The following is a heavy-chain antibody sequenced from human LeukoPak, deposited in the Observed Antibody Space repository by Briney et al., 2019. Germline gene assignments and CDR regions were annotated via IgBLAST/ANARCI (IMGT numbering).Heavy chain of an antibody. Sequence: GGSLRLSCAASGFTFSTYSMKWVRQAPGKGLEWVSYISSSSSTIYYADSVKGRFTISRDNAKTSLYLQMNSLRAEDTALYYCAKDLGPGSMATSPGFDYWGQGTLVTVSS. J-gene: IGHJ4*02. CDR1: GFTFSTYS. CDR3: AKDLGPGSMATSPGFDY. CDR2: ISSSSSTI. D-gene: IGHD5-24*01. V-gene: IGHV3-48*04.